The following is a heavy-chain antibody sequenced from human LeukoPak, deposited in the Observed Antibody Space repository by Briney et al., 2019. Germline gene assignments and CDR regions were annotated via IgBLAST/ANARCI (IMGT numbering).Heavy chain of an antibody. V-gene: IGHV3-21*01. Sequence: PGGSLRLSCAASGFTFSSYSMNWVRQAPGKGLEWVSSISSSSSYIYYADSVKGRFTISRDNAENSLSLQMNSLRAEDTAIYYCGRDIGYNGSYIDFWGQGTLVTVSS. CDR3: GRDIGYNGSYIDF. CDR2: ISSSSSYI. D-gene: IGHD1-26*01. J-gene: IGHJ4*02. CDR1: GFTFSSYS.